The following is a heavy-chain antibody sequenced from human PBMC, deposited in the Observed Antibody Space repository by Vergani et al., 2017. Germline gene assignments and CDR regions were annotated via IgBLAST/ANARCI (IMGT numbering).Heavy chain of an antibody. CDR2: INHSGST. V-gene: IGHV4-34*01. CDR3: ARIAADLTY. CDR1: GGSFSGYY. D-gene: IGHD6-13*01. Sequence: QVQLQQWGAGLLKPSETLSLTCAVYGGSFSGYYCSWIRQPPGKGLEWIGEINHSGSTNYNPSLKSRVTITVDTSKNQFSLKLSSVTAADTAVYYCARIAADLTYWGQGTLVTVSS. J-gene: IGHJ4*02.